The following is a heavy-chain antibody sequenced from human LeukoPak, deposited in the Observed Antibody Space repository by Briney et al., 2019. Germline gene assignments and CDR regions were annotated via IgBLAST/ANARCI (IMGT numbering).Heavy chain of an antibody. J-gene: IGHJ6*03. CDR3: ARQMGYGVYDAGMDV. CDR1: GYSFTNYW. V-gene: IGHV5-51*01. CDR2: IYPGDSDT. Sequence: GESLKISCKGSGYSFTNYWIGWVRQMPGKGLEWMGIIYPGDSDTKYSPSFQGQVTISADKSISTAYLQWSSLKASDTAMYYCARQMGYGVYDAGMDVWGKGTTVTISS. D-gene: IGHD5/OR15-5a*01.